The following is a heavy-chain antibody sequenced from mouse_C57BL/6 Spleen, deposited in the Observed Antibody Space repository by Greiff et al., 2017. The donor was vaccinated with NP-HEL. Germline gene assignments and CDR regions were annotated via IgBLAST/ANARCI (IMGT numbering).Heavy chain of an antibody. CDR3: ARALAGDY. CDR1: GYTFTSYT. D-gene: IGHD6-1*01. CDR2: INPSSGYT. Sequence: VQLQQSGAELARPGASVKMSCKASGYTFTSYTMHWVKQRPGQGLEWIGYINPSSGYTKYNQKFKDKATLTADKSSSTAYMQLSSLTSEDSAVYDCARALAGDYWGQGTTLTVSS. V-gene: IGHV1-4*01. J-gene: IGHJ2*01.